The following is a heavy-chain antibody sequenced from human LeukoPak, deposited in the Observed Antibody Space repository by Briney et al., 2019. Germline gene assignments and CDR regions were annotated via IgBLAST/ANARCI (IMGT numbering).Heavy chain of an antibody. V-gene: IGHV3-30*02. CDR3: ANEGQGYSYGYDYFDY. CDR1: GFTFNSYG. CDR2: IRYDGSNK. D-gene: IGHD5-18*01. Sequence: GGSLRLSCAASGFTFNSYGMHWVRQAPGKGLEWVAFIRYDGSNKYYADSVKGQFTISRDNSKNTLYLQMNSLRAEDTAVYYCANEGQGYSYGYDYFDYWGQGTLVTVSS. J-gene: IGHJ4*02.